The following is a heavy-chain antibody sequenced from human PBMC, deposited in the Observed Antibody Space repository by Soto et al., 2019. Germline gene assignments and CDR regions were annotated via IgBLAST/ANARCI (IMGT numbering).Heavy chain of an antibody. J-gene: IGHJ4*02. V-gene: IGHV1-3*01. Sequence: ASVKVSCKASGYIFTSYTMHWVRQAPGQRLERVGWINAGNGNTKYSQKFQGRVNLTTDPSASTAYMELTSLRFEDTAVYYCARDPALDYWGQGTLVTVSS. CDR1: GYIFTSYT. CDR2: INAGNGNT. CDR3: ARDPALDY.